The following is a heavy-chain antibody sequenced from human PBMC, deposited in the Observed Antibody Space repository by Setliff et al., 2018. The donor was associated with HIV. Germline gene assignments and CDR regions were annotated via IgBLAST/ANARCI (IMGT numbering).Heavy chain of an antibody. CDR1: GGSISSYY. D-gene: IGHD5-18*01. J-gene: IGHJ4*02. CDR2: IYSSGSN. CDR3: ARGTGSYGSDY. V-gene: IGHV4-4*09. Sequence: LSLTCTVSGGSISSYYWSWIRQPPGKGLEWIGNIYSSGSNNYNPSLKSRVTISVDTSKNQFSLKLTSVTATDTAVYYCARGTGSYGSDYWGQGTLVTVSS.